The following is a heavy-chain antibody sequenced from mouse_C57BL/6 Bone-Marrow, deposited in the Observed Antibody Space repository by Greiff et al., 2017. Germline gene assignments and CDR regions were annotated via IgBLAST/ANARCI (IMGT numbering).Heavy chain of an antibody. V-gene: IGHV1-64*01. CDR1: GYTFTSYW. J-gene: IGHJ2*01. CDR2: INPTSGST. CDR3: ASSGGWGRYFDY. Sequence: QVQLQQPGAELVKPGASVKLSCKASGYTFTSYWMHWVKQRPGQGLEWIGRINPTSGSTNYNEKFKSKATLTVDTSSSTAYMQLSSLTSEDSAVYYCASSGGWGRYFDYWGQGTTLTVSS. D-gene: IGHD3-2*02.